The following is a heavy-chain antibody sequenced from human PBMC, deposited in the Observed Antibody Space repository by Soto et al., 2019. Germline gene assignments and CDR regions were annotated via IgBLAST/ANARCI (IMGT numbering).Heavy chain of an antibody. D-gene: IGHD3-22*01. CDR1: GGSISSDIYY. V-gene: IGHV4-31*03. CDR3: AKAYYDDSPRGGLDAFDI. CDR2: IYYSGST. Sequence: QVQLQESSPGLVKPSQTLSLTCTVSGGSISSDIYYWNWIRQHPGKGLEWIGYIYYSGSTYYNPTRKSRVTISVDTSKNQSSLKLSSVTAADTAMYYCAKAYYDDSPRGGLDAFDIWGQGTMVTVSS. J-gene: IGHJ3*02.